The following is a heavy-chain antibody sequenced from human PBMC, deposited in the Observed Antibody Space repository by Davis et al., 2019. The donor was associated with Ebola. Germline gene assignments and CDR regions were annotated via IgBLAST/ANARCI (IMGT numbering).Heavy chain of an antibody. CDR2: IRSKANSYAT. CDR1: GFTFSGSA. Sequence: GESLKISCAASGFTFSGSAMHWVRQASGKGLEWVGRIRSKANSYATAYAASVKGRFTISRDDSKNTAYLQMNSLKTEDTAVYYCANRRSYYFDYWGQGTLVTVSS. J-gene: IGHJ4*02. V-gene: IGHV3-73*01. CDR3: ANRRSYYFDY. D-gene: IGHD2/OR15-2a*01.